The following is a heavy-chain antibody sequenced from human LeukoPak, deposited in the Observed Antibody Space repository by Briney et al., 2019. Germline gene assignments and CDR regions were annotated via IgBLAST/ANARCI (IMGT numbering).Heavy chain of an antibody. CDR2: IWYDGSNK. CDR1: GFTFSSYG. J-gene: IGHJ4*02. D-gene: IGHD2-2*01. CDR3: ARPRWTVPAAPLDY. Sequence: GRSLRLSCAASGFTFSSYGMHWVRQAPGKGLEWVAVIWYDGSNKYYADSVKGRFTISRDNSKNTLYLQMNSLRAEDTAVYYCARPRWTVPAAPLDYWGQGTLVTVSS. V-gene: IGHV3-33*01.